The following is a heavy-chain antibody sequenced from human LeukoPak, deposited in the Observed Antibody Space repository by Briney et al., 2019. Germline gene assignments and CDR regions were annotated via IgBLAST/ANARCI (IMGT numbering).Heavy chain of an antibody. J-gene: IGHJ4*02. CDR1: GFTFSGYA. CDR2: ISGSGGSI. Sequence: GGSLRLSCAASGFTFSGYAMSWVRQAPGKGLEWVSGISGSGGSIYYADSVKGRFTISRDNSKNTLYLQMNSLRAEDTAVYYCAKPYSSGWYPFDSWGQGTLVTVSS. D-gene: IGHD6-19*01. V-gene: IGHV3-23*01. CDR3: AKPYSSGWYPFDS.